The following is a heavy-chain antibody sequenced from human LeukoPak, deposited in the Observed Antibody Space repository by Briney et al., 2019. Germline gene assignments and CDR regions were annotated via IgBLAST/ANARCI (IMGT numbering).Heavy chain of an antibody. V-gene: IGHV2-5*02. J-gene: IGHJ3*02. CDR1: GFSLSSRGVG. CDR3: AHADWYGPGGDAFDI. D-gene: IGHD3-9*01. Sequence: ESGPTLVKPTQTLTLTCTFSGFSLSSRGVGVGWIRQPPGKALEWLALIYWDDDERFRPSLKSRLTITKDTSKNQVVLTMTNMDPVDTATYYCAHADWYGPGGDAFDIWGQGTMVTVSS. CDR2: IYWDDDE.